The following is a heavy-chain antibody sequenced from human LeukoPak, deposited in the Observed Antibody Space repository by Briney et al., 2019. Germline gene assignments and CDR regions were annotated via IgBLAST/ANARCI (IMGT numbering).Heavy chain of an antibody. CDR1: GGSISTYY. V-gene: IGHV4-59*01. CDR2: ISYTGTS. D-gene: IGHD1-1*01. J-gene: IGHJ4*02. CDR3: ARVGDWNDLVY. Sequence: SETLSLTCTVSGGSISTYYWSWIRQPPGKGLERIGYISYTGTSNYNPSLKSRVTISVDTSKNQFSLKLSSVTAADTAVYYCARVGDWNDLVYWGQGTLVTVSS.